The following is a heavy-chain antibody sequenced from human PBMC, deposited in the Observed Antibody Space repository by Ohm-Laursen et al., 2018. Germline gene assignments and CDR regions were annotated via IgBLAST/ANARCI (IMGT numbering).Heavy chain of an antibody. J-gene: IGHJ6*02. Sequence: SLRLSCAASGFTFDDYAMHWVRQAPGKGLEWVSGISWNSVGTGYADSVKGRFTISRDNAKNTLYLQMNSLRAEDTAVYYCARGVPYGMDVWGQGTTVTVSS. CDR1: GFTFDDYA. V-gene: IGHV3-9*01. CDR3: ARGVPYGMDV. CDR2: ISWNSVGT.